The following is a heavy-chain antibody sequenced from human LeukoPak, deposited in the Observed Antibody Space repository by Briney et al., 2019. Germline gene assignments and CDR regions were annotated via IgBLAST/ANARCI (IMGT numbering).Heavy chain of an antibody. CDR2: INTGNGNT. Sequence: GASVKVSCKASGYTFTSYVMHWVRQAPGQRLEWMGWINTGNGNTKYSQKFQGRVTITRDTSASTAYMELSSLRSEDTAVYYCARDKGEKGYTTHPDDDYWGQGTLVTGSS. D-gene: IGHD6-13*01. CDR1: GYTFTSYV. V-gene: IGHV1-3*04. J-gene: IGHJ4*02. CDR3: ARDKGEKGYTTHPDDDY.